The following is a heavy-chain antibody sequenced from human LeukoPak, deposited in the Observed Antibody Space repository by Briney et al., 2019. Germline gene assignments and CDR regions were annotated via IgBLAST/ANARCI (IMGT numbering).Heavy chain of an antibody. CDR1: GYTFTNYA. Sequence: ASVKVSCKASGYTFTNYAMNWVRQAPGQGLEWMGWINTNTGNPTYAQGFTGWFVFSLDTSVSTAYLQISSLKAEDTAVYYCAREYEGGSSSWYNPKLWFDPWGQGTLVTVSS. D-gene: IGHD6-13*01. CDR2: INTNTGNP. CDR3: AREYEGGSSSWYNPKLWFDP. V-gene: IGHV7-4-1*02. J-gene: IGHJ5*02.